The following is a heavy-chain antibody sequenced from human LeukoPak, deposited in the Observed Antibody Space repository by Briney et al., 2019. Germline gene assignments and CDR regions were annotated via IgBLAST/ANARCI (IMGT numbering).Heavy chain of an antibody. Sequence: ASVKVSCKVSGGTFSSYAISWVRQAPGQGLEWMGGIIPIFGTANYAQKFQGRVTITADESTSTAYMELSSLGSEDTAVYYCARVYSSGYYDDYWGQGTLVTVSS. V-gene: IGHV1-69*13. D-gene: IGHD3-22*01. CDR2: IIPIFGTA. J-gene: IGHJ4*02. CDR1: GGTFSSYA. CDR3: ARVYSSGYYDDY.